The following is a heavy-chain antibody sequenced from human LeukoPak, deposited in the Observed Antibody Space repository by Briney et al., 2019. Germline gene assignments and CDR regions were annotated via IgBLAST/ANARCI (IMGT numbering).Heavy chain of an antibody. J-gene: IGHJ4*02. V-gene: IGHV4-34*01. CDR1: GGSFSGYY. CDR2: INHSGST. CDR3: ARGGYDPNFDY. Sequence: SETLSLTCAVYGGSFSGYYWSWIRQPPGKGLERIGEINHSGSTNYNPSLKSRVTISVDTSKNQFSLKLSSVTAADTAVYYCARGGYDPNFDYWGQGTLVTVSS. D-gene: IGHD5-12*01.